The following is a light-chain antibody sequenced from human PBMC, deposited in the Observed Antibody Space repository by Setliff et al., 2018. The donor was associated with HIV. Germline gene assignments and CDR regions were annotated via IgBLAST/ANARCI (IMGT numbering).Light chain of an antibody. J-gene: IGLJ1*01. Sequence: QSALTQPASVSGSPGQSITISCTGTSGDVGGYSYVSWYQQHPGRAPKLIIYEVKNRPSGVSSRFSGSKSGNTASPTISGLQAEDEADYYCSSYAITNTLPFGTGTKVTVL. V-gene: IGLV2-14*01. CDR2: EVK. CDR3: SSYAITNTLP. CDR1: SGDVGGYSY.